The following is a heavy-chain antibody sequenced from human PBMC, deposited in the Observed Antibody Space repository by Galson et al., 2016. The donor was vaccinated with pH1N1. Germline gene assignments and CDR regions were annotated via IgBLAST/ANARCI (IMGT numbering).Heavy chain of an antibody. D-gene: IGHD5-18*01. CDR2: IIGMFGTT. CDR3: ARSRGYSYGSYYFDN. V-gene: IGHV1-69*13. J-gene: IGHJ4*02. CDR1: GGTFSSCA. Sequence: SVKVSCKASGGTFSSCAVSWVRQAPGQGLEWVGGIIGMFGTTTYAQKLQGRVTITAEELTSSSYMELTSLTSEDTALYYCARSRGYSYGSYYFDNWGQGTLVTVSS.